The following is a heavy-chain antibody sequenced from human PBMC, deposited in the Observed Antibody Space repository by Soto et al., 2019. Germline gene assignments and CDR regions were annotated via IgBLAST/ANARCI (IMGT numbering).Heavy chain of an antibody. Sequence: GGSLRLSCAASGFTFSAYWMTWVRQAPGKGLEWVANIRQDGNRKNYVDSVKGRFTISRDNAKNSVFLQMNSLRVGDTAVYYCVRDLSSEGDYWGRGTLVTVSS. D-gene: IGHD3-10*01. V-gene: IGHV3-7*05. CDR1: GFTFSAYW. CDR2: IRQDGNRK. CDR3: VRDLSSEGDY. J-gene: IGHJ4*02.